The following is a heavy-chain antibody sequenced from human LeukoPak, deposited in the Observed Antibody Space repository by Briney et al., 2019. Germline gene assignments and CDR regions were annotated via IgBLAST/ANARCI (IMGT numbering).Heavy chain of an antibody. V-gene: IGHV1-2*02. Sequence: VASVKVSCKASGYRFISNYIQWVRQAPGLGPEWMGWMRPGNGNTRYAEKFQGRVTMTRDTSINTAYMDLSSLRSDDTAVYYCAREGSYCVGGDCYSFDFWGQGTLITVSS. CDR3: AREGSYCVGGDCYSFDF. CDR2: MRPGNGNT. J-gene: IGHJ4*02. CDR1: GYRFISNY. D-gene: IGHD2-21*02.